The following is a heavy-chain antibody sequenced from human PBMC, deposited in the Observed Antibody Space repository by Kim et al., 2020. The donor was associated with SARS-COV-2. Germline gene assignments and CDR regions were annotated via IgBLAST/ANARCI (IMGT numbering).Heavy chain of an antibody. D-gene: IGHD3-22*01. Sequence: GGSLRLSCAASGFTFSSYGMHWVRQAPGKGLEWVAVISYDGSNKYYADSVKGRFTISRDNSKNTLYLQMNSLRAEDTAVYYCAKTEIYSSGFGEYFQHWGQGTLVTVSS. CDR2: ISYDGSNK. J-gene: IGHJ1*01. CDR3: AKTEIYSSGFGEYFQH. CDR1: GFTFSSYG. V-gene: IGHV3-30*18.